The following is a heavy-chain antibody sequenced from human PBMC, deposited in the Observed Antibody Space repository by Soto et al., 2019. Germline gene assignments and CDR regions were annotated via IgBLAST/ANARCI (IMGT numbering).Heavy chain of an antibody. CDR1: EGTFKDYA. CDR2: IIPIFGTL. J-gene: IGHJ4*02. D-gene: IGHD6-13*01. Sequence: GASVKVSCKASEGTFKDYAIRWIRQAPGHGLEWMGGIIPIFGTLNYAQKFQGRVTISADKTTPTAYMDLTSLISDDTAVYYCARVLEGSSWNAIDFWGPGTLVTVSA. CDR3: ARVLEGSSWNAIDF. V-gene: IGHV1-69*06.